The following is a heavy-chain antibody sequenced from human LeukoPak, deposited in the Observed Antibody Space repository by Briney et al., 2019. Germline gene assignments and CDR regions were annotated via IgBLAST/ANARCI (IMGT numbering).Heavy chain of an antibody. CDR2: IDIYSAKT. Sequence: QAGGSLRLSCATSGFTFSTYAMTWVRQAPGKGLEWVSAIDIYSAKTNYADSVKGRFTISRDNSKNTLYLQMNSLRGEDTDKYYCARDWKGDFWGHGTLVTVSS. CDR3: ARDWKGDF. J-gene: IGHJ4*01. V-gene: IGHV3-23*05. CDR1: GFTFSTYA. D-gene: IGHD1-1*01.